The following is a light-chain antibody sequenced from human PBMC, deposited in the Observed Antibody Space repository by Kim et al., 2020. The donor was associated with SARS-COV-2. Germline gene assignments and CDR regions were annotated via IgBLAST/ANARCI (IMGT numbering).Light chain of an antibody. V-gene: IGKV3-11*01. CDR3: QQRGNWPLT. CDR1: QSISTY. Sequence: VSPGERATLSCRASQSISTYLGWYQQKPGQAPRLLVYDASNRAPGIPARFSGSGSGTDFTLIISSLEPEDFAVYYCQQRGNWPLTFGGGTKVDIK. J-gene: IGKJ4*01. CDR2: DAS.